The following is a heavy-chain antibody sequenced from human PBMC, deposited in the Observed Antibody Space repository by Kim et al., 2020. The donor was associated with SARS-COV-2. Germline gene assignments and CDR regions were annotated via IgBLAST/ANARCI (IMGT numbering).Heavy chain of an antibody. Sequence: DSVKCRFNVSRDNAKNTRYRQMNSLRAEDAAVYYCAKEAQDRRYGDYPTDWGQGTLVTVSS. V-gene: IGHV3-23*01. J-gene: IGHJ4*02. D-gene: IGHD4-17*01. CDR3: AKEAQDRRYGDYPTD.